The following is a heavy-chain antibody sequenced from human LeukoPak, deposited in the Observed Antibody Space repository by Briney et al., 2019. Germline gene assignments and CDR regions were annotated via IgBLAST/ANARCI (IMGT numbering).Heavy chain of an antibody. D-gene: IGHD6-13*01. V-gene: IGHV3-66*01. Sequence: GVSLRLYCAASGVTVGNNYMIWVRQARGKGLGWVSRIYSGGATNYADSVKGRFTISRDSSKNTLFLQLNSLRAEDTAVYYCARDPSAVALGTYGWGQGTLVTVSS. CDR2: IYSGGAT. CDR3: ARDPSAVALGTYG. CDR1: GVTVGNNY. J-gene: IGHJ4*02.